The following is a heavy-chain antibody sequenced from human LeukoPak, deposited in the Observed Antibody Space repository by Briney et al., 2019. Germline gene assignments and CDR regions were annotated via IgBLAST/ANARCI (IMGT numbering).Heavy chain of an antibody. CDR2: IGKAGDT. Sequence: PGGSLRLSCTASGFTFSSYGMHWVRQPTGEGLEWVSGIGKAGDTYYLGSVKGRFTISRENAKNSLYLQMNSLRVGDTAVYYCVRGDVGFDPWGQGTLVTVSS. CDR1: GFTFSSYG. D-gene: IGHD2-21*01. V-gene: IGHV3-13*01. CDR3: VRGDVGFDP. J-gene: IGHJ5*02.